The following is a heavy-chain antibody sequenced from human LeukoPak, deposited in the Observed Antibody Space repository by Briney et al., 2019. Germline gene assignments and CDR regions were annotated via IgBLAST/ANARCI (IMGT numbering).Heavy chain of an antibody. CDR1: GFTFSSYG. CDR3: AKGGSSSWDYFDS. J-gene: IGHJ4*02. V-gene: IGHV3-23*01. D-gene: IGHD6-13*01. CDR2: ISPISGST. Sequence: PGGTLRLSCAASGFTFSSYGMSWVRQAPGKGLEWVSAISPISGSTYFADSAKGRFTISRDNSKNTLYLQMNSLRAEDTAVYYCAKGGSSSWDYFDSWGQGTLVTVSS.